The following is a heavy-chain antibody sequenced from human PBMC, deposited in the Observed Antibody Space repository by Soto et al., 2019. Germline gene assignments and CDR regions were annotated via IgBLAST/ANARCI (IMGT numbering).Heavy chain of an antibody. CDR2: MYNGGGD. CDR3: ARGYVDYDYMDV. V-gene: IGHV4-59*01. J-gene: IGHJ6*03. Sequence: QVQLQQSGPGLVKPSETLSLTCTVSGGSISSFYWSWIRQPPGKGLEWIGYMYNGGGDYYNPSLTRRVTISLDTSESQFSLKLSSVTAADTAVYYCARGYVDYDYMDVWGKGTTVTVSS. D-gene: IGHD1-20*01. CDR1: GGSISSFY.